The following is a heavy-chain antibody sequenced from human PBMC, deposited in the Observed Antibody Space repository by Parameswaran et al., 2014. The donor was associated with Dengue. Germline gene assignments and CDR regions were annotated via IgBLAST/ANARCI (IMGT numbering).Heavy chain of an antibody. CDR2: ISSSSSYI. J-gene: IGHJ6*02. Sequence: KWIRQPPGKGLEWVSSISSSSSYIYYADSVKGRFTISRDNAKNSLYLQMNSLRAEDTAVYYCARVLTMVRGVIPYYYYGMDVWGQGTTVTVSS. V-gene: IGHV3-21*01. CDR3: ARVLTMVRGVIPYYYYGMDV. D-gene: IGHD3-10*01.